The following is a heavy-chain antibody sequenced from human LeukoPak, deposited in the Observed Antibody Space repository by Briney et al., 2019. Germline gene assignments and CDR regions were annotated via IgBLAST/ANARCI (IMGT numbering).Heavy chain of an antibody. V-gene: IGHV3-33*01. CDR2: IWYDGSNK. CDR1: GFTFSSYG. J-gene: IGHJ5*02. CDR3: ARDSSGWGNWFDP. Sequence: PGGSLRLSCAASGFTFSSYGMHWVRQAPGKGLEWVAVIWYDGSNKYYADSVKGRFTISRDNSKNMLYLQMNSLRAEDTAVYYCARDSSGWGNWFDPWGQGTLVTVSS. D-gene: IGHD6-19*01.